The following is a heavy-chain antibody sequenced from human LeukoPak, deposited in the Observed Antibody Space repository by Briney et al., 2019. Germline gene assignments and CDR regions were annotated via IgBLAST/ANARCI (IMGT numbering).Heavy chain of an antibody. D-gene: IGHD3-16*01. CDR2: VSYTGDT. V-gene: IGHV4-39*01. Sequence: SETLSLTCTVSGDSIISNTFSWGWIRQPPGKGLEWIGNVSYTGDTYYNPSLKSRVTMSADTSKNQFSLKVNSVTAADTALYFCVRVDGSDYSPYWGQGTLVTVSS. CDR3: VRVDGSDYSPY. J-gene: IGHJ4*02. CDR1: GDSIISNTFS.